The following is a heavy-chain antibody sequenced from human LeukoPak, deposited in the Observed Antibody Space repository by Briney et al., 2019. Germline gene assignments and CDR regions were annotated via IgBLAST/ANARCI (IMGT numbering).Heavy chain of an antibody. Sequence: TSETLSLTCAVYGGSFSGYYWSWIRQPPGKGLEWIGEINHSGSTNYNPSLKSRVTISVDTSKNQFSLKLSSVTAADTAVYYCARTSGWYNFDYWGQGTLVTVSS. CDR3: ARTSGWYNFDY. CDR1: GGSFSGYY. J-gene: IGHJ4*02. CDR2: INHSGST. V-gene: IGHV4-34*01. D-gene: IGHD6-19*01.